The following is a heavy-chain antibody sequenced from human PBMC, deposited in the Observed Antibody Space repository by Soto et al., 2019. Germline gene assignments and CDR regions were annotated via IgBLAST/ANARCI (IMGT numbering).Heavy chain of an antibody. V-gene: IGHV2-5*02. CDR2: IYWDDDK. Sequence: QITLKESGPTLVKPTQTLTLTCTFSGFSLSTSGMGVGWIRQPPGEALEWLAIIYWDDDKLYSPSLKSRLTITKDTPKTQAVLTMTNVEPVDTATYYCAQRLRNGDGRFDYWGQGTLVTVSS. J-gene: IGHJ4*02. CDR1: GFSLSTSGMG. D-gene: IGHD4-17*01. CDR3: AQRLRNGDGRFDY.